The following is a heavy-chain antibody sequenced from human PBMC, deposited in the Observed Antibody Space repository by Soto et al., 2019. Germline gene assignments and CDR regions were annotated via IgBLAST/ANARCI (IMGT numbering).Heavy chain of an antibody. CDR1: GGSISSGGYY. V-gene: IGHV4-31*03. J-gene: IGHJ5*02. CDR2: IYYSGST. Sequence: SETLSLTCTVSGGSISSGGYYWILIRQHPGKGLEWIGYIYYSGSTYYNPSLKSRVTISVDTSKNQFSLKLSSVTAADTAVYYCARDQEWLDFDPWGQGTLVTVSS. D-gene: IGHD6-19*01. CDR3: ARDQEWLDFDP.